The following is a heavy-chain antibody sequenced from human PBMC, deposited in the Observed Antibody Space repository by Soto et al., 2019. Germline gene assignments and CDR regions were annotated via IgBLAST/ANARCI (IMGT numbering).Heavy chain of an antibody. D-gene: IGHD2-2*02. CDR2: IYPGDSDT. CDR1: GYSFISYW. Sequence: GESLKISCKGSGYSFISYWIGWVRQTPGKGLEWMGIIYPGDSDTRYSPSFQGQVTISADKSISTAYLQWSSLKASDTAMYYCARXGGWGHCSNTRCYTFDYWGPGTPVTVSS. J-gene: IGHJ4*02. V-gene: IGHV5-51*01. CDR3: ARXGGWGHCSNTRCYTFDY.